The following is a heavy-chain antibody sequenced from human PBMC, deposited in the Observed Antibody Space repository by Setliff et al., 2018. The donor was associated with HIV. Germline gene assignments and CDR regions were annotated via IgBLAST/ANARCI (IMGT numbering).Heavy chain of an antibody. Sequence: PSETLSLTCAVYGGSFSGYYWSWIRQPPGKGLEWIGEINHSGSTNYNPSLKSRVTISVDTSKNQFSLKLSSVTAADTAVYWCAREDSSYHYFDSWGQGMLVTVSS. J-gene: IGHJ4*02. D-gene: IGHD3-22*01. CDR1: GGSFSGYY. CDR3: AREDSSYHYFDS. V-gene: IGHV4-34*01. CDR2: INHSGST.